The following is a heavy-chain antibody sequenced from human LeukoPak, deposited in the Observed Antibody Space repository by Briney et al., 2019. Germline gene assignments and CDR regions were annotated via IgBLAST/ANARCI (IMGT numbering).Heavy chain of an antibody. V-gene: IGHV1-46*01. CDR2: INPSGGST. D-gene: IGHD3-22*01. J-gene: IGHJ4*02. Sequence: ASVKVSCKASGGTFSSYAISWVRQAPGQGLEWMGIINPSGGSTSYAQKFQGRVTMTRDTSTSTVYMELSSLRSEDTAVYYCARSSYYDSSGYYLYWGQGTLVTVSS. CDR1: GGTFSSYA. CDR3: ARSSYYDSSGYYLY.